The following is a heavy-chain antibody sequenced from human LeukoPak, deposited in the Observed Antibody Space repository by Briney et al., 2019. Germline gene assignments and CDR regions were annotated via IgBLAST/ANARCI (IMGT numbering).Heavy chain of an antibody. J-gene: IGHJ4*02. CDR1: GGSIRSSSYY. CDR2: TYYSGST. D-gene: IGHD6-19*01. V-gene: IGHV4-39*07. Sequence: PSETLSLTCTVSGGSIRSSSYYWGWIRQPPGQGLEWIGYTYYSGSTYYNPSLKSRVTISVDTSKNQFSLILSSVTAADTAVYYCARRYSSGWALGYWGQGTLVTVSS. CDR3: ARRYSSGWALGY.